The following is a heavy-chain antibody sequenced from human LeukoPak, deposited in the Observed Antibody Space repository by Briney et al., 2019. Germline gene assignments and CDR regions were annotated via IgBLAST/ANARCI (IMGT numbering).Heavy chain of an antibody. CDR3: ARHPDIVVVPAAIHGWFDP. CDR1: GGSISSYY. V-gene: IGHV4-59*05. Sequence: SETLSLTCTVSGGSISSYYWSWIRQPPGKGLEWIGSIYYSGSTYYNPSLKSRVTISVDTSKNQFSLKLSSVTAADTAVYYCARHPDIVVVPAAIHGWFDPWGQGTLVTVSS. D-gene: IGHD2-2*01. J-gene: IGHJ5*02. CDR2: IYYSGST.